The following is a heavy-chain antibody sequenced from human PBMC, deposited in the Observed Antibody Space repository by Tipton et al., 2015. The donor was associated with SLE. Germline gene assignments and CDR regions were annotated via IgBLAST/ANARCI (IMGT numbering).Heavy chain of an antibody. Sequence: SLRLSCTASGFTFSYYNMNWVRQAPGEGLEWVSSISSTGIYIYNADSLKGRFTISRDNAKNSLYLQMNSLRAEDTAVYYCARGPFQRWPPGAYWGQGTLVTVSS. CDR1: GFTFSYYN. V-gene: IGHV3-21*03. CDR3: ARGPFQRWPPGAY. J-gene: IGHJ4*02. D-gene: IGHD6-19*01. CDR2: ISSTGIYI.